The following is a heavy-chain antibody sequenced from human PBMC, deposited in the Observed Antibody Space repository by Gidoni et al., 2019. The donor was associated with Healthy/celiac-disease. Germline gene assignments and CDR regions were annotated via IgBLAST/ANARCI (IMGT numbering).Heavy chain of an antibody. V-gene: IGHV4-61*02. CDR3: ARDEGYCSSTSCYGGSWFDP. J-gene: IGHJ5*02. CDR1: GGSISSGSYY. Sequence: QVQLQESGPGLVQPSQTLSLTCTVSGGSISSGSYYLSWIRQPAGKGLEWIGRSYTSGSTNYNPSLKSRVTISVDTSKNQCSLKLSSVTAADTAVYYCARDEGYCSSTSCYGGSWFDPWGQGTLVTVSS. D-gene: IGHD2-2*01. CDR2: SYTSGST.